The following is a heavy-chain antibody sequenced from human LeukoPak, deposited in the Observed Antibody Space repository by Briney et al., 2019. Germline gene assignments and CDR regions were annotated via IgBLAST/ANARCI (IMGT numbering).Heavy chain of an antibody. CDR2: SSGSGGGT. CDR1: GFTFSSYA. V-gene: IGHV3-23*01. Sequence: GGSLRLSCAASGFTFSSYAMSWVRQAPGKGLEWVSASSGSGGGTYYADSVKGRFTISRDNSKNTLYLQMNSLRADDTAVYYCAKQGYCSSTSCYTSPHDAFDIWGQGTMVTVSS. CDR3: AKQGYCSSTSCYTSPHDAFDI. J-gene: IGHJ3*02. D-gene: IGHD2-2*02.